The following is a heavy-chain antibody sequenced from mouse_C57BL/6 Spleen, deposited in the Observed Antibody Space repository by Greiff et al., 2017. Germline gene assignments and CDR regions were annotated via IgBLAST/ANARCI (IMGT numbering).Heavy chain of an antibody. CDR1: GYSFTSYY. Sequence: QVQLQQSGPELVKPGASVKISCKASGYSFTSYYIHWVKQRPGQGLAWIGWIYPGSGNTKYNEKFKGKATLTADTSSSTAYMQLSSLTSEDAAVYYCARDGYYGSALFDYWGQGTTLTVSS. V-gene: IGHV1-66*01. D-gene: IGHD1-1*01. CDR2: IYPGSGNT. CDR3: ARDGYYGSALFDY. J-gene: IGHJ2*01.